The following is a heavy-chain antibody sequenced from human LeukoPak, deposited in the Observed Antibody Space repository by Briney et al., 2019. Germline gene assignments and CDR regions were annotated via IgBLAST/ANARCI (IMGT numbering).Heavy chain of an antibody. CDR2: IYHSGST. J-gene: IGHJ4*02. Sequence: SETLSLTCAVSGHSISSGYYWGWIRQPPGKGLEWIGSIYHSGSTYYNPSLKSRVTISVDTSKNQFSLKLSSVTAADTAVYYCARIDIVVVPAARKEFDYWGQGTLVTVSS. V-gene: IGHV4-38-2*01. D-gene: IGHD2-2*01. CDR1: GHSISSGYY. CDR3: ARIDIVVVPAARKEFDY.